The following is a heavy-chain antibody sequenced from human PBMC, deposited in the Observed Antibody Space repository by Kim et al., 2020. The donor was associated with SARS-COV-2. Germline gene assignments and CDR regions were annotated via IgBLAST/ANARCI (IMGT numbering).Heavy chain of an antibody. CDR2: DT. V-gene: IGHV5-51*01. D-gene: IGHD4-17*01. CDR3: ARHLPYGIDP. J-gene: IGHJ5*02. Sequence: DTRDRPSFHGQVTISADKSISTAYLQWSSLKASDTAMYYCARHLPYGIDPWGQGTLVTVSS.